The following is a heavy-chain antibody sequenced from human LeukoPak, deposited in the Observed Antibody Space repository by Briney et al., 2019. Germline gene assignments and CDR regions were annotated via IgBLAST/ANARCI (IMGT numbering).Heavy chain of an antibody. Sequence: GGSLRLSCAASGFTFSSYGMHSVRQAPGKGLEWVAVIWYDGSNKYYADSVKGRFTISRDNSKNTLYLQMNSLRAEDTAVYYCAKDHPGYFDYWGQGTLVTVSS. J-gene: IGHJ4*02. CDR2: IWYDGSNK. CDR1: GFTFSSYG. CDR3: AKDHPGYFDY. V-gene: IGHV3-33*06.